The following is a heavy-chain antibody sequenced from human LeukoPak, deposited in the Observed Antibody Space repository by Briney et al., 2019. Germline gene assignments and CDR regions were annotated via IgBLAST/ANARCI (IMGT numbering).Heavy chain of an antibody. Sequence: PGGSLRLSCAASGLPSSRYRINDVRQAPGKGPEWISYISRSGATIYYADSVKGRFTISRVNAKNSLYLQMSSLGAEDTAIYYCSRDRGGGDIYLEYWGQGTLVTVSS. CDR2: ISRSGATI. CDR3: SRDRGGGDIYLEY. D-gene: IGHD2-21*02. CDR1: GLPSSRYR. V-gene: IGHV3-48*01. J-gene: IGHJ4*02.